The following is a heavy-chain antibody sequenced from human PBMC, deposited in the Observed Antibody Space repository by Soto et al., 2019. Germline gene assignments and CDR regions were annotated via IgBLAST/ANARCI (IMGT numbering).Heavy chain of an antibody. Sequence: QVQLQESGPGLVKPSQTLSLTCTVSGGSISSGGYYWSWIRQHPGKGLEWIGYIYYSGSTYYNPSLKSRVTXXVXTXXNQFSLKLSSVTAADTAVYYCARVSRDYGDDAFDYWGQGTLVTVSS. CDR3: ARVSRDYGDDAFDY. CDR1: GGSISSGGYY. D-gene: IGHD4-17*01. J-gene: IGHJ4*02. CDR2: IYYSGST. V-gene: IGHV4-31*03.